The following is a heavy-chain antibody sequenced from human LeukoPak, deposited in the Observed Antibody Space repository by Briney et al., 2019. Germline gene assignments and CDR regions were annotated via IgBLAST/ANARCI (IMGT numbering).Heavy chain of an antibody. CDR3: TRNLPYSSGWYYFDY. J-gene: IGHJ4*02. D-gene: IGHD6-19*01. V-gene: IGHV3-7*01. Sequence: GGSLRLSCVASESTFSSYWMSWVRQAPGKGLEWVAIIKQDGSEKYYVDSVKGRFTISRDNAKNSLYLQMNSLRAEDTAVYYCTRNLPYSSGWYYFDYWGQGTLVTVSS. CDR1: ESTFSSYW. CDR2: IKQDGSEK.